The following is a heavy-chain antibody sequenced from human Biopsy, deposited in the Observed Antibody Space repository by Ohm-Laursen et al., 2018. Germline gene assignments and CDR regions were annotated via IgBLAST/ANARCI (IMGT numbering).Heavy chain of an antibody. CDR3: AKEFTPYTSDWFFEN. J-gene: IGHJ4*02. D-gene: IGHD2-21*01. Sequence: SLRLSCTASGFAFSTFGMQWVRQTPDKGLEWVAVVSYDERTQFYADSVKGRFTVSRENSKNTLFLELNSLKDDDTAIYYCAKEFTPYTSDWFFENWGQGTLVTVSS. V-gene: IGHV3-30*18. CDR1: GFAFSTFG. CDR2: VSYDERTQ.